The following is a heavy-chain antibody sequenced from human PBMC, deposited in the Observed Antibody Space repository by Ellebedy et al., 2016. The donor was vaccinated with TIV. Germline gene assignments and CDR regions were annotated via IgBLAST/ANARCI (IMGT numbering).Heavy chain of an antibody. CDR2: FYTGGNT. CDR3: AREGSGYAS. J-gene: IGHJ5*02. D-gene: IGHD3-3*01. CDR1: GFSVYTKF. V-gene: IGHV3-66*01. Sequence: GESLKISCAASGFSVYTKFMSWVRQAPGKGLEWVSGFYTGGNTYYADSVKDRFTISRDNSKNTVFLNMTSLRAEDTAVYYCAREGSGYASWGQGTLVTVSS.